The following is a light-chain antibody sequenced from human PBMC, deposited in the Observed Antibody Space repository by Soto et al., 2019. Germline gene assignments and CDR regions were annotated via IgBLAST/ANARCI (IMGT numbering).Light chain of an antibody. Sequence: QSALTQPRSVSGSPGQSVTISCTGASGDVGGYNFVSWYQQHPGKAPTLMIFDVSQRPSGVPDRFSGSKSGNTASLTISGLQAEDEADYYCCSLGGSYPWVFGGGTKLTVL. CDR2: DVS. J-gene: IGLJ3*02. CDR1: SGDVGGYNF. V-gene: IGLV2-11*01. CDR3: CSLGGSYPWV.